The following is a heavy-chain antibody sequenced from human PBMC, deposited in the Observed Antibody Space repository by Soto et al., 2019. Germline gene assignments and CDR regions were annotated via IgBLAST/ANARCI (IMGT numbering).Heavy chain of an antibody. Sequence: SVKVSCKASGGTFSSYAISWVRQAPGQGLEWMGGIIPIFGTANYAQKFQGRVTITADESTSTAYMELSSLRSEDTAVYYCARDGTSTDYYYYYGMDVWGQGTTVTVSS. D-gene: IGHD4-4*01. CDR2: IIPIFGTA. V-gene: IGHV1-69*13. CDR1: GGTFSSYA. CDR3: ARDGTSTDYYYYYGMDV. J-gene: IGHJ6*02.